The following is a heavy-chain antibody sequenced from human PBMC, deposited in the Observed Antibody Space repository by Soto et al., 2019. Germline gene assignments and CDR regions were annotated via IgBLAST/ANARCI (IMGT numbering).Heavy chain of an antibody. CDR2: SSPGSNTI. Sequence: EVQLVESGGGLVEPGGSLRLSCAASGFIFSVYSMTWVRQAPGKGLEWVSYSSPGSNTIYYRDSVKGRFTISRDNAKNSLYLQMNSLRDEDTAVYYCARDSGVTGADDYWGQGTLVTVSS. CDR1: GFIFSVYS. J-gene: IGHJ4*02. D-gene: IGHD6-19*01. CDR3: ARDSGVTGADDY. V-gene: IGHV3-48*02.